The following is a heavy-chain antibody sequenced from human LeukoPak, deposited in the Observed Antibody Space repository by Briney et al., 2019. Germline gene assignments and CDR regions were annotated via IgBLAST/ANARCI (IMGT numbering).Heavy chain of an antibody. J-gene: IGHJ4*02. CDR1: GFTFSSYG. D-gene: IGHD3-22*01. V-gene: IGHV3-33*06. CDR3: AKDRRKFDDSSGYYHY. CDR2: IWYDGSNK. Sequence: GGSLRLSCAASGFTFSSYGMHWVRQAPGKGLEWVAVIWYDGSNKYYADSVKGRFTISRDNSKNTLYLQMNSLRAEDTAVYYCAKDRRKFDDSSGYYHYWGQGTLVTVSS.